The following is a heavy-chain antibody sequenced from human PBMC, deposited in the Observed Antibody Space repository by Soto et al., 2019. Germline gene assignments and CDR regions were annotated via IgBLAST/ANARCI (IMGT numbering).Heavy chain of an antibody. CDR2: VYYSGTT. D-gene: IGHD6-19*01. Sequence: QVQLQESGPGLVKPSETLSLTCTVSGGSVSSGRYYWTWIRQPPGKELEWIGYVYYSGTTNYNPSLKSRVTISVDTSKNQFSLNLGSVTAADTAVYFCARDVGGYITGWSPWWFDPWGQGTLVTVSS. V-gene: IGHV4-61*01. CDR1: GGSVSSGRYY. CDR3: ARDVGGYITGWSPWWFDP. J-gene: IGHJ5*02.